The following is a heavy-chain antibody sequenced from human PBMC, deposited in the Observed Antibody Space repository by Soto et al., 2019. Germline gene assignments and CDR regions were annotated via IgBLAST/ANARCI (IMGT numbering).Heavy chain of an antibody. J-gene: IGHJ4*02. CDR1: GFALCTHG. Sequence: GGALRLSRAAPGFALCTHGLNLGRQAPGKGGEWLAFISYDGTKEYYADSVKGRFTISRDNSKNTLYLQMNSLRAEDTAVYYCARDLYCISTSCYGYYFDYWGQGTLVTVSS. V-gene: IGHV3-30*03. CDR3: ARDLYCISTSCYGYYFDY. CDR2: ISYDGTKE. D-gene: IGHD2-2*01.